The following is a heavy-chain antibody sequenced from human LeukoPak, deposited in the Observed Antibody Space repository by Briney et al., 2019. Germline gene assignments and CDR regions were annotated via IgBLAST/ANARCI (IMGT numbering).Heavy chain of an antibody. CDR2: ISASGGST. Sequence: GGSLRLSCEASGFTFSGYAMNWVRQAPGKGLEWVSGISASGGSTYYADSVKGRSTISRDNAKNSLYLQMNSLRAEDTAVYYCARDVKDYDFWSGYSYSFDYWGQGTLVTVSS. V-gene: IGHV3-23*01. CDR3: ARDVKDYDFWSGYSYSFDY. CDR1: GFTFSGYA. D-gene: IGHD3-3*01. J-gene: IGHJ4*02.